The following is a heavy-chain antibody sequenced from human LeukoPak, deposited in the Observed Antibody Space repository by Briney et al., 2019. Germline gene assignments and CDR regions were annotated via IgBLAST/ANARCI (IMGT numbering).Heavy chain of an antibody. CDR1: GYTFTSYY. J-gene: IGHJ6*02. D-gene: IGHD6-6*01. CDR3: ARESGSSSSDYYYGMDV. CDR2: INPSGGST. V-gene: IGHV1-46*01. Sequence: GASVKVSCKASGYTFTSYYMHWVRQAPGQGLEWMGTINPSGGSTSYAQKFQGRVTMTRDTSTSTVYMELSSLRSEDTAVYYCARESGSSSSDYYYGMDVGGQGTTVTVS.